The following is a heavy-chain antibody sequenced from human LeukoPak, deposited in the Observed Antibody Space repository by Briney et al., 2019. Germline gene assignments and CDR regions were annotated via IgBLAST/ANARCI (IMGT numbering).Heavy chain of an antibody. CDR3: ARIKKVDTSIDY. D-gene: IGHD5-18*01. Sequence: PSETLSLTCTVSGGSISSSSYYWGWIRQPPGKGLEWIGSIYYSGSTYYNPSLESRVSISKDASKNQFSLKVSSVTAADTAVYHSARIKKVDTSIDYWVQGTLVTVS. CDR2: IYYSGST. J-gene: IGHJ4*02. V-gene: IGHV4-39*01. CDR1: GGSISSSSYY.